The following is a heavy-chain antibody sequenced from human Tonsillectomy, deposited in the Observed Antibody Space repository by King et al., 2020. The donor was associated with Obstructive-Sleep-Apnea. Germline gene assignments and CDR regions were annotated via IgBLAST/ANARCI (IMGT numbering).Heavy chain of an antibody. CDR2: IIPMSGTV. V-gene: IGHV1-69*06. CDR1: GGSVSTDT. D-gene: IGHD3-9*01. Sequence: VQLVESGSEVKKPGSSVTVSCTASGGSVSTDTISWVRQAPGQGLEWMGGIIPMSGTVHYAQKCRGRVTITADTSTNTVFMVLNSLRSEDTAVYYCARDLTGMDVWGQGTSVAVSS. J-gene: IGHJ6*02. CDR3: ARDLTGMDV.